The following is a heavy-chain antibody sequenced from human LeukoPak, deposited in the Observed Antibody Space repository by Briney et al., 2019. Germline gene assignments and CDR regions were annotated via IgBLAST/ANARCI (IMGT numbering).Heavy chain of an antibody. V-gene: IGHV3-30*18. CDR1: GFTFSSYG. Sequence: PGGSLRLSCAASGFTFSSYGMHWVRQAPGKGLEWVAVISYDGSNKYYADSVKGRFTISRDNSKNTLYLQMNSLRAEDTAVYYCAKNIYYDSSGYPSDWFDPWGQGTLVTVSS. CDR3: AKNIYYDSSGYPSDWFDP. CDR2: ISYDGSNK. J-gene: IGHJ5*02. D-gene: IGHD3-22*01.